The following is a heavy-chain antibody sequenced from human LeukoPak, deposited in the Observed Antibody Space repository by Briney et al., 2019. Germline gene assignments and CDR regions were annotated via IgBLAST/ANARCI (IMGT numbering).Heavy chain of an antibody. J-gene: IGHJ4*02. CDR2: IIPIFGTA. CDR3: ARMTPRGYSYGTFFDY. Sequence: ASVKVSCKASGGTFSSYAISWVRQAPGQGLEWMGRIIPIFGTANYAQKFQGRVTITADESTSTAYMELSSLRSEDTAVYYCARMTPRGYSYGTFFDYWGQGTLVTVSS. CDR1: GGTFSSYA. V-gene: IGHV1-69*13. D-gene: IGHD5-18*01.